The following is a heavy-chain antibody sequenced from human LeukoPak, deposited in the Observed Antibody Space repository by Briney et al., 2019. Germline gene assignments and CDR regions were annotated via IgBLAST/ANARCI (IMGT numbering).Heavy chain of an antibody. CDR2: IYYSGST. CDR1: GGAIRSYY. D-gene: IGHD4-17*01. Sequence: PSETLSLTCTVSGGAIRSYYWSWIRQPPGKGLEWIGYIYYSGSTKYNPSLKSQITISVDTSKNQFSLKLSSVTAADTAMYYCARQGNGDLYYFDYWGQGTLVTVSS. J-gene: IGHJ4*02. V-gene: IGHV4-59*08. CDR3: ARQGNGDLYYFDY.